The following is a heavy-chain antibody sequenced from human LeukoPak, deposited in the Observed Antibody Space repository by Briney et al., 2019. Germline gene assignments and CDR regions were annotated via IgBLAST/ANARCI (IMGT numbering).Heavy chain of an antibody. CDR1: GFTFSSSA. CDR3: ARDPGSGYEEHFDY. V-gene: IGHV3-23*01. D-gene: IGHD5-12*01. J-gene: IGHJ4*02. CDR2: ITGGAIRT. Sequence: GGSLRLSCAASGFTFSSSAMSWVRQAPGKGLEWVSGITGGAIRTYYADSVKGRFTISRDNSKNTLYLQMNSLRAEDTAVYYCARDPGSGYEEHFDYWGQGTLVTVSS.